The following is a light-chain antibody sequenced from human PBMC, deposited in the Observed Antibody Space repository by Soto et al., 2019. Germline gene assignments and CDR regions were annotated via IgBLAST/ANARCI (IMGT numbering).Light chain of an antibody. V-gene: IGKV4-1*01. CDR3: QQYYSTPT. CDR1: QSVLYSSNNKNY. CDR2: WAS. J-gene: IGKJ4*01. Sequence: DIVMTQSPDSLAVSLGERATFNCKSSQSVLYSSNNKNYLAWYQQKPGQPPKLLIYWASTRESGVPDRFSGSGSGTDFTLTISSLQAEDVAVYYCQQYYSTPTFGGGTKVEIK.